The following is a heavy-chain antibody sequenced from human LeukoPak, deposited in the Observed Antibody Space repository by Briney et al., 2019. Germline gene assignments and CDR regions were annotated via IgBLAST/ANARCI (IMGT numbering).Heavy chain of an antibody. V-gene: IGHV3-7*01. CDR1: GFTFSRFW. CDR3: SARGGLYPRAFDH. CDR2: IKEDGSEK. J-gene: IGHJ5*02. D-gene: IGHD4-23*01. Sequence: GGSLSLSCAVSGFTFSRFWMSWVRQAPGKGLEWVATIKEDGSEKYYVDSVKGRFNISKDNGKSSVYLRMDSLRVEDPAVYYCSARGGLYPRAFDHWGQGTLVTVSS.